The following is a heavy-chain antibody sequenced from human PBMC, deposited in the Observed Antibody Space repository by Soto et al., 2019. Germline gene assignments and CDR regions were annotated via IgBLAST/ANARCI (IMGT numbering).Heavy chain of an antibody. CDR2: INAGNGNT. CDR1: GYTFNNYA. D-gene: IGHD3-10*01. Sequence: QVQLVQSGAEVKKPGASVKVSCKASGYTFNNYAMHWVRQAPGQRLEWMGWINAGNGNTKYSQKFQGRVTITRDTSASTAYMELSGLRSADTAVYYCARGPLLWGDVWGQGTTVTVAS. J-gene: IGHJ6*02. V-gene: IGHV1-3*01. CDR3: ARGPLLWGDV.